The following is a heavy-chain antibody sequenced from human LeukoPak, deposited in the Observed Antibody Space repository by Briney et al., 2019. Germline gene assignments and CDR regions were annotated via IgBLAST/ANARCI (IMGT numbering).Heavy chain of an antibody. CDR1: GFTFSSYA. Sequence: PGRSLRLSCAASGFTFSSYAMHWVRQAPGKGLEWVAVISYDGSNKYYADSVKGRFTISRDNSKNTLYLQMNSLRAEDTALYHCARLAVAGTIDIWGQGTMVTVSS. J-gene: IGHJ3*02. D-gene: IGHD6-19*01. V-gene: IGHV3-30-3*01. CDR3: ARLAVAGTIDI. CDR2: ISYDGSNK.